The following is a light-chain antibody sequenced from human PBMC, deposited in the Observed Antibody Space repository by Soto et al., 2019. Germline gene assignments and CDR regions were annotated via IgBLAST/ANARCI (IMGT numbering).Light chain of an antibody. Sequence: QSVLTQPPSLSGAPGQRVTISCTGSSSNIGAGYDVHWYQQLPGTAPKLLIYGNSNRPSGVPDRFSGSKSGTSASLDITGLKAEDEADYYCQSYDSSLSGWGVFGGGTKLTVL. CDR2: GNS. CDR1: SSNIGAGYD. V-gene: IGLV1-40*01. CDR3: QSYDSSLSGWGV. J-gene: IGLJ3*02.